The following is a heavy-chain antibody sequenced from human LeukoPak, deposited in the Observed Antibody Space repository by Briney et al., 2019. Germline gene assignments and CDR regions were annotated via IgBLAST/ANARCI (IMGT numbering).Heavy chain of an antibody. D-gene: IGHD6-19*01. CDR2: ISGSGGST. J-gene: IGHJ3*02. CDR1: GFTFSSYA. V-gene: IGHV3-23*01. Sequence: GGSLRLSCAASGFTFSSYAMSWVRQAPGKGLEWVSAISGSGGSTYYADSVKGRFTISRDNSKNTLYLQMNSLRAEDTAVYYCAKTRLNIAVAGMVWCDAFDIWGQGTMVTVSS. CDR3: AKTRLNIAVAGMVWCDAFDI.